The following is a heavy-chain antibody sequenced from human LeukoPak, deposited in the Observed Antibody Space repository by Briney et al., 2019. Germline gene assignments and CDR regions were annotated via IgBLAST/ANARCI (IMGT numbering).Heavy chain of an antibody. Sequence: GGSLRLSCAAAGITFDSYAMSWVRQAPGKGLEWISVISGSGGRTSCADSVKGRFIISRNNSKNTLHLQMHSLRAEDTAVYYCVKEKLAYCGGDCFGEYFQDWGQGTLVTVSS. D-gene: IGHD2-21*02. CDR2: ISGSGGRT. CDR3: VKEKLAYCGGDCFGEYFQD. CDR1: GITFDSYA. V-gene: IGHV3-23*01. J-gene: IGHJ1*01.